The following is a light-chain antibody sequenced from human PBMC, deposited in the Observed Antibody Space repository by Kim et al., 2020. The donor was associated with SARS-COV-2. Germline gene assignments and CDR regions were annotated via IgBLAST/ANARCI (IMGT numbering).Light chain of an antibody. CDR2: DND. CDR1: NSDIGNNY. CDR3: GTWDATLTSSVM. Sequence: QSVLTQPPSVSAAPGQKVTISCSGSNSDIGNNYVSWYQQLPGAAPKLLIYDNDKRPSGIPDRFSGSKSGTSATLGITGLQTGDEAEYYCGTWDATLTSSVMFGGGTKLTVL. V-gene: IGLV1-51*01. J-gene: IGLJ3*02.